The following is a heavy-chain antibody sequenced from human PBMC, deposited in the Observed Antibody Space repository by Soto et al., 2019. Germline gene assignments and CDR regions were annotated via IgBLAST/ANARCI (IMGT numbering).Heavy chain of an antibody. CDR3: TTIIVATIQGVDV. J-gene: IGHJ6*04. Sequence: GGSLRLSCAASGFTFSNAWMSWVRQAPGKGLEWVGRIKSKTDGGTTDYAAPVKGRFTISRDDSKNTLYLQMNSLKTEDTAVYYCTTIIVATIQGVDVWGKGTTVTVSS. V-gene: IGHV3-15*01. CDR1: GFTFSNAW. D-gene: IGHD5-12*01. CDR2: IKSKTDGGTT.